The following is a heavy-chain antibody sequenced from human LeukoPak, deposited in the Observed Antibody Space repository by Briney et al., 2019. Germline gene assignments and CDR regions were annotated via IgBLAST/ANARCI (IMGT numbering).Heavy chain of an antibody. J-gene: IGHJ6*03. Sequence: SETLSLTCTVSGGSISSSYWSWIRQPAGKGLEWIGRIYTSGTTSYNPSRKSRVSISVDKSKNQLSLKVSSVTAADTAVYYCARLGYSSSSTGYYYYMDVWGKGTTVTVSS. CDR3: ARLGYSSSSTGYYYYMDV. CDR2: IYTSGTT. V-gene: IGHV4-4*07. CDR1: GGSISSSY. D-gene: IGHD6-6*01.